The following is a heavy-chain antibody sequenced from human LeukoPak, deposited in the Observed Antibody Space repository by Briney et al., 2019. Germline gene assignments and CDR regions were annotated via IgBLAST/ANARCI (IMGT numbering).Heavy chain of an antibody. D-gene: IGHD3-3*01. J-gene: IGHJ4*02. CDR2: IYYSGST. CDR1: VDSIRSYY. V-gene: IGHV4-59*08. CDR3: ARHSGSGYYAFDY. Sequence: SETLSLTCSVSVDSIRSYYWSWIRQPPGKGLEWIGYIYYSGSTNYNPSLKGRVTISVDTSKNQFSLKLSSVTAVDTAVYYCARHSGSGYYAFDYWGQGTLVTVSS.